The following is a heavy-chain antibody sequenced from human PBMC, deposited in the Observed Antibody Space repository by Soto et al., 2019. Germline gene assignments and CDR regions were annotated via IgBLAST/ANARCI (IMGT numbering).Heavy chain of an antibody. Sequence: GGSLRLSCAASGFTFSSYWMSWVRQAPGKGLEWVANIKQDGSEKYYVDSVKGRLTISRDNAKNSLYLQMNSLRAEDTAVYYCARDNTPWLSGSSWYLYWGQGTLVTVSS. CDR3: ARDNTPWLSGSSWYLY. V-gene: IGHV3-7*01. D-gene: IGHD6-13*01. CDR2: IKQDGSEK. CDR1: GFTFSSYW. J-gene: IGHJ4*02.